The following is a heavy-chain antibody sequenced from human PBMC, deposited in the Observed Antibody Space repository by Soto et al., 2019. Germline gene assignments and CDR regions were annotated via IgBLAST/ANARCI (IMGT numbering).Heavy chain of an antibody. V-gene: IGHV4-30-2*01. CDR2: SDHSGTF. CDR3: ARAQFYSGSGRYHNLMFDP. D-gene: IGHD3-10*01. Sequence: TLSLTCAASGFSISSDGVSWSWLRQAKGVGREWIGYSDHSGTFLYNHSHKTRLTMSLDRSNNQFSLTLNSVTAADTAVYYCARAQFYSGSGRYHNLMFDPWGQGTQVTVSS. CDR1: GFSISSDGVS. J-gene: IGHJ5*02.